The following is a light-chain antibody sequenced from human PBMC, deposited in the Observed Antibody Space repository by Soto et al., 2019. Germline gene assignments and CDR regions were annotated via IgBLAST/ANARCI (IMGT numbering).Light chain of an antibody. CDR3: AAWDDSLNGVV. V-gene: IGLV1-44*01. CDR2: SNN. CDR1: SSNIGSNT. Sequence: QSVLTQPPSASGTPGQRGTISGSGSSSNIGSNTVNWYQQLPGTAPKLLIYSNNQRPSGVPDRFSGSKSGTSASLAISGLQSEDEADYYCAAWDDSLNGVVFGGGTQLTVL. J-gene: IGLJ2*01.